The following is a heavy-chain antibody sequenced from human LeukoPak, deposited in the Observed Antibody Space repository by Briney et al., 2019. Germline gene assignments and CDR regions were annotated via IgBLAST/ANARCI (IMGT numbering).Heavy chain of an antibody. V-gene: IGHV4-31*03. CDR2: IYYSGST. Sequence: PSETLSLTCTVSGGSISSGGYYWSWIRQHPGKGLEWFGYIYYSGSTYYNPSLKSRVTISVDTSKNQFSLKLSSVTAADTAVYYCARDNGAAAGPQRYYFDYWGQGTLVTVSS. CDR3: ARDNGAAAGPQRYYFDY. CDR1: GGSISSGGYY. J-gene: IGHJ4*02. D-gene: IGHD6-13*01.